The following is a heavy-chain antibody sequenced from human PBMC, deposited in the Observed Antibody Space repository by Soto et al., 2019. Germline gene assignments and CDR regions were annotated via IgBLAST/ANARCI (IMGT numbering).Heavy chain of an antibody. D-gene: IGHD3-10*02. CDR1: GASVSSNSAA. Sequence: SPTLSLTCAISGASVSSNSAAWNWFRQSPSRGLKWLGRTYYRSKWYNDYAVSVKSRITINADTSKNQFSLQLNSVTPEDTVVYYCARDVEAPTYVDGMDVWGQGTTVTVSS. V-gene: IGHV6-1*01. J-gene: IGHJ6*02. CDR3: ARDVEAPTYVDGMDV. CDR2: TYYRSKWYN.